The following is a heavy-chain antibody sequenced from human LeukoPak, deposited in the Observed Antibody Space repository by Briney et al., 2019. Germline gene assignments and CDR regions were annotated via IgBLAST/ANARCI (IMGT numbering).Heavy chain of an antibody. D-gene: IGHD6-13*01. CDR1: VYTFTSYP. Sequence: ASVKVSCKTSVYTFTSYPMNWVRQAHGQGLEWMGWINTNTGNPTYAQGFTGRFAFSLDTSVSTAYLQISSLKAEDTAAYYCARDAHSSNWDPSFDYWGQGTPVTVSS. J-gene: IGHJ4*02. V-gene: IGHV7-4-1*02. CDR3: ARDAHSSNWDPSFDY. CDR2: INTNTGNP.